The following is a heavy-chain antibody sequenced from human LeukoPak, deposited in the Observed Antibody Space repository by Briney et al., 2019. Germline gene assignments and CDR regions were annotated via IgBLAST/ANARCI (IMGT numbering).Heavy chain of an antibody. Sequence: PGGSLRLSCAASGFTFSNFWMTWVRQAPGKGLEWVAHINKDGGGKYYVDSVEGRFTISRDNSKNSLYLHMNGLRGDDTAVYFCXRXPDXXGPGPFXDXWGQGTXXXVSS. D-gene: IGHD1-14*01. V-gene: IGHV3-7*01. CDR3: XRXPDXXGPGPFXDX. CDR2: INKDGGGK. J-gene: IGHJ4*02. CDR1: GFTFSNFW.